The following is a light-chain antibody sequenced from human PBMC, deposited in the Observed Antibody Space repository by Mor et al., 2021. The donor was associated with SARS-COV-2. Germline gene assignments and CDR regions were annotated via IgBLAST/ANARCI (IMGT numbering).Light chain of an antibody. Sequence: PGKAPKVLIYAASSLQSGVPSRFSGSGSGTDFTLTISSLQPDDFATYYCQQSYCTPFTF. J-gene: IGKJ3*01. CDR3: QQSYCTPFT. V-gene: IGKV1-39*01. CDR2: AAS.